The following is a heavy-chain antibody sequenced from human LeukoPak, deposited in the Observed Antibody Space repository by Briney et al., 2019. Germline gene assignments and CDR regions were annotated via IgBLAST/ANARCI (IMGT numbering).Heavy chain of an antibody. J-gene: IGHJ4*02. CDR3: AKGREYQLPQPLDY. D-gene: IGHD2-2*01. V-gene: IGHV3-9*01. Sequence: TGRSLRLSCAASGFTFDDYGMHWVRQAPGKGLEWVSGISWNGGTIGYADSVKGRFTISRDNAKNSLYLQMNSLRAEDTALYYCAKGREYQLPQPLDYRGQGTLVTVSS. CDR1: GFTFDDYG. CDR2: ISWNGGTI.